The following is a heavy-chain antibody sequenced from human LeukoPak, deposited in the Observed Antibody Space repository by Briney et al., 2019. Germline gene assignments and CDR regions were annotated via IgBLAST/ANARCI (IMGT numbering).Heavy chain of an antibody. CDR2: ISSSSSYI. D-gene: IGHD1-26*01. CDR1: GFTFTSSA. CDR3: ARGSGSYLTHYFDY. Sequence: KPGGSLRLSCAASGFTFTSSAMSWVRQAPGKGLEWVSSISSSSSYIYYADSVKGRFTISRDNAKNSLYLQMNSLRAEDTAVYYCARGSGSYLTHYFDYWGQGTLVTVSS. J-gene: IGHJ4*02. V-gene: IGHV3-21*01.